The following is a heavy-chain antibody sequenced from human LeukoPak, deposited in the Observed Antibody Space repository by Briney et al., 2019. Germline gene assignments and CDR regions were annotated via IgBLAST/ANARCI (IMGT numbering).Heavy chain of an antibody. J-gene: IGHJ4*02. V-gene: IGHV1-2*02. Sequence: GASVKVSCKASGYTFTGYYMHWVRQAPGQGLEWMGWINPNSGGTNYAQKFQGRVTMTRDTSIGTAYMELSRLRSDDTAVYYCARDFYYGSGSIDYWGQGTLVTVSS. CDR1: GYTFTGYY. CDR2: INPNSGGT. D-gene: IGHD3-10*01. CDR3: ARDFYYGSGSIDY.